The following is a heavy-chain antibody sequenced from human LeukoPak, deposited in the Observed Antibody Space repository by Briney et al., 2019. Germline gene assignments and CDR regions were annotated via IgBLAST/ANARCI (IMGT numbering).Heavy chain of an antibody. CDR3: ARVHSSGWEFGDP. D-gene: IGHD6-19*01. J-gene: IGHJ5*02. V-gene: IGHV1-18*01. CDR2: ISAYNGNT. CDR1: GYTFTSYG. Sequence: ASVKVSCKASGYTFTSYGISWVRQAPGQGLEWMGGISAYNGNTNYAQKLQGRVTMTTDTSPSTAYMELRRLRSDDTAVYYCARVHSSGWEFGDPWGQGTLVTVSS.